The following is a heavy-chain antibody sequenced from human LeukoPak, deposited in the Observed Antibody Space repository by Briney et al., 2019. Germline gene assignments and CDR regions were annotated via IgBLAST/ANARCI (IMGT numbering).Heavy chain of an antibody. CDR1: GGTFSSYA. CDR3: ALRLGELSLGDY. Sequence: ASVKVSCKAPGGTFSSYAFSWVRQAPGQGLEWMGGIIPIFGTANYAQKFQGRVTITADESTSTAYMELSSLRSEDTAVYYCALRLGELSLGDYWGQGTLVTVSS. V-gene: IGHV1-69*13. CDR2: IIPIFGTA. J-gene: IGHJ4*02. D-gene: IGHD3-16*02.